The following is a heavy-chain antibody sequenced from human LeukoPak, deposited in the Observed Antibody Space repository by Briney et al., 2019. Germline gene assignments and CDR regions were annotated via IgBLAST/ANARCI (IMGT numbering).Heavy chain of an antibody. D-gene: IGHD3-22*01. CDR3: AKDSSGYYWDY. CDR1: GFTFDDYA. Sequence: GGSLRLSCAASGFTFDDYAMHWVRHAPGKGLEWVSLISWDGGSTYYADSVKGRFTISRDNSKNSLYLQMNSLRAEDTALYYCAKDSSGYYWDYWGQGTLVTVSS. V-gene: IGHV3-43D*03. CDR2: ISWDGGST. J-gene: IGHJ4*02.